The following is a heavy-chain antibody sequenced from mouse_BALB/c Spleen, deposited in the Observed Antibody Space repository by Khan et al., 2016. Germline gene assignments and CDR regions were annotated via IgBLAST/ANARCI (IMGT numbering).Heavy chain of an antibody. CDR1: GFTFSNYW. J-gene: IGHJ2*01. V-gene: IGHV6-6*02. Sequence: EVKLEESGGDLVQPGGSMKLSCVASGFTFSNYWMNWVRQSPEKGLEWVAEIRLKSNNYATHYAESVKGRFTISRDDSKSSVYLQMNNLRAEDTGIYYCTSGNYYWGQGTTLTVSS. D-gene: IGHD2-1*01. CDR2: IRLKSNNYAT. CDR3: TSGNYY.